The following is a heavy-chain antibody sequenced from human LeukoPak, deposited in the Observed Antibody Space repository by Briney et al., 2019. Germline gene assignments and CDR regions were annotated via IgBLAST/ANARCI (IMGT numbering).Heavy chain of an antibody. CDR1: GGSISSGGYY. Sequence: SETLSLTCTVSGGSISSGGYYWSWIRQHPGKGLEWIGYIYYSGSTYYNPSLKSRVTISVDTSKNQFSLKLSSVTAADTAVYYCARGPQIDYYDSGPFDPWGQGTLVTVSS. CDR3: ARGPQIDYYDSGPFDP. CDR2: IYYSGST. D-gene: IGHD3-22*01. V-gene: IGHV4-31*03. J-gene: IGHJ5*02.